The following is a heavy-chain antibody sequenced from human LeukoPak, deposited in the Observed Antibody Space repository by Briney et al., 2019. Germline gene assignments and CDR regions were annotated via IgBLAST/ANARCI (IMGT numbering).Heavy chain of an antibody. Sequence: GESLEISCKGSGYSFTSYWIGWVRQMPGKGLEWMGIIHPGDSDTRYSPSFQGQVTISADKSISTAYLQWSSLKASDTAIYYCARAGTYYYYHMDVWGKGTTVTVFS. CDR1: GYSFTSYW. CDR2: IHPGDSDT. D-gene: IGHD6-19*01. V-gene: IGHV5-51*01. J-gene: IGHJ6*03. CDR3: ARAGTYYYYHMDV.